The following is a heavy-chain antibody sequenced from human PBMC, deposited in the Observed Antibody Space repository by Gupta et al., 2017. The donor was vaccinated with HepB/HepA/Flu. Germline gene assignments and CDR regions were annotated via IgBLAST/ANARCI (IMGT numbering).Heavy chain of an antibody. V-gene: IGHV3-53*04. CDR3: VGSGYESDFDY. CDR2: MYSGGST. D-gene: IGHD5-12*01. J-gene: IGHJ4*02. Sequence: EVQLVESGGGLVQPGESLRLSCAASGFTVSSNYMSWVRQAPGKGLEWVSVMYSGGSTYYADSVKGRFTISRHNSKNTLYLQMNSLRAEDTAVYYCVGSGYESDFDYWRQGTLVTVSA. CDR1: GFTVSSNY.